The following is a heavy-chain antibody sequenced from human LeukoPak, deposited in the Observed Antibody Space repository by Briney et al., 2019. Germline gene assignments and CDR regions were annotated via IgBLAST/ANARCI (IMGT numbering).Heavy chain of an antibody. V-gene: IGHV1-8*03. J-gene: IGHJ4*02. CDR1: GYTFTSYD. Sequence: ASVKVSCKASGYTFTSYDINWVRQATGQGLEWMGWMNPNSGNTGYAQKFQGRVTITRNTSISTAYMDLSSLRSEDTAVYYCARGPRSGWYPYYFDYWGQGTLVTVSS. D-gene: IGHD6-19*01. CDR3: ARGPRSGWYPYYFDY. CDR2: MNPNSGNT.